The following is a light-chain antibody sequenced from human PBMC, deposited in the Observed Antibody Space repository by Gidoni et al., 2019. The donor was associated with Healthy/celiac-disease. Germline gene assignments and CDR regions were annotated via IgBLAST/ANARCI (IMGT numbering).Light chain of an antibody. CDR3: AAWEDSLRWV. J-gene: IGLJ3*02. Sequence: QSVLTQPPSAPGTPGQRVTISCSGSSSNIGSNTVNWYQQLPGTAPKLLIYSNNQRPSGAPDRFSGSKSGTSASLAISGLQSEDEADYYCAAWEDSLRWVFGGGTKLTVL. CDR1: SSNIGSNT. CDR2: SNN. V-gene: IGLV1-44*01.